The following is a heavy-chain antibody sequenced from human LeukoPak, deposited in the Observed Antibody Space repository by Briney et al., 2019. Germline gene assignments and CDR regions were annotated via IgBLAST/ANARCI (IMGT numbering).Heavy chain of an antibody. CDR1: GYTFTSYD. CDR2: MNPNSGNT. V-gene: IGHV1-8*01. J-gene: IGHJ5*02. D-gene: IGHD3-22*01. CDR3: ARGLSRGPRITMILPRGYWFDP. Sequence: ASVKVSCKASGYTFTSYDINWVRQATGQGLEWMGWMNPNSGNTGYAQKFQGRVTMTRNTSISTAYMELSSLRSEDTAVYYCARGLSRGPRITMILPRGYWFDPWGQGTLVTVSS.